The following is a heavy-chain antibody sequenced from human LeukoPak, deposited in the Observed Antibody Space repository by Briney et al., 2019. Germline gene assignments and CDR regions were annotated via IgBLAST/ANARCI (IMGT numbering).Heavy chain of an antibody. J-gene: IGHJ4*02. CDR3: ATTLDSGWPVGY. D-gene: IGHD5-12*01. Sequence: PGGSLRLSCAASGFTVSSKYMAWVRQAPGKGLEWVSFIDSGGTTNYADSVKGRFTISRDYSKNTLNLQMNSLRAEDTAVYYCATTLDSGWPVGYWGQGTLVTVSS. CDR1: GFTVSSKY. CDR2: IDSGGTT. V-gene: IGHV3-66*01.